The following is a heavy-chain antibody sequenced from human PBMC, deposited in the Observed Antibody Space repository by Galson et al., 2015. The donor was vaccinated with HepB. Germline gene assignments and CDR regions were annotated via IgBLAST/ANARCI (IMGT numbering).Heavy chain of an antibody. Sequence: SLRLSCAASGFTFSDYYMSWIRQAPWKGLEWVSSITDNGDVYYAVSVKGRFSISRDNAQNSLYLQMSSLRAEDTAMYYCARDPAAGDSWGQGTLVTVSS. D-gene: IGHD6-13*01. CDR2: ITDNGDV. CDR1: GFTFSDYY. CDR3: ARDPAAGDS. J-gene: IGHJ4*02. V-gene: IGHV3-69-1*01.